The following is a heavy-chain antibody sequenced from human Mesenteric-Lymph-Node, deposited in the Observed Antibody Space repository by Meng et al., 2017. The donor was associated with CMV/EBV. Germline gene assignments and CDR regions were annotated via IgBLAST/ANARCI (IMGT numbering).Heavy chain of an antibody. D-gene: IGHD1-26*01. J-gene: IGHJ4*02. CDR2: IYSGGST. CDR1: GVTVTTNY. CDR3: AKRDGQNSGPFDY. V-gene: IGHV3-53*05. Sequence: GESLKISCAASGVTVTTNYMSWVRQAPGKGLEWVSVIYSGGSTYYADSVKGRFTISRDNSKNTLYLQMNSLRVEDTAVYFCAKRDGQNSGPFDYWGQGTLVTVSS.